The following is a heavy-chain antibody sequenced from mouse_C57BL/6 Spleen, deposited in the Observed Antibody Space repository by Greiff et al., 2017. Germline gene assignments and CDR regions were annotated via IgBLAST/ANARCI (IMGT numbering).Heavy chain of an antibody. CDR3: ARGDYGSSYVGAMDY. CDR1: GFTFSDYG. V-gene: IGHV5-17*01. CDR2: ISSGSSTI. Sequence: EVQLQESGGGLVKPGGSLKLSCAASGFTFSDYGMHWVRQAPEKGLEWVAYISSGSSTIYYADTVKGRFTISRDNAKNTLFLQMTSLRSEDTAMYYCARGDYGSSYVGAMDYWGQGTSVTVSS. D-gene: IGHD1-1*01. J-gene: IGHJ4*01.